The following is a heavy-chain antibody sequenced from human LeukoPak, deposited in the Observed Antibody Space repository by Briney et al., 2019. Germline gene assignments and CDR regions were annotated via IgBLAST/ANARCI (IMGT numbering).Heavy chain of an antibody. D-gene: IGHD6-13*01. CDR2: ISSSGSSI. CDR1: GFSFSNYA. Sequence: GGSLRLSCAASGFSFSNYAMNWVRQAPGKGLEWVSYISSSGSSIFYADSVKGRFTISRDNAKNSLYLQMNSLRAEDTAVYYCARRPYSSSWYYFDYWGQGTLVTVSS. CDR3: ARRPYSSSWYYFDY. V-gene: IGHV3-48*04. J-gene: IGHJ4*02.